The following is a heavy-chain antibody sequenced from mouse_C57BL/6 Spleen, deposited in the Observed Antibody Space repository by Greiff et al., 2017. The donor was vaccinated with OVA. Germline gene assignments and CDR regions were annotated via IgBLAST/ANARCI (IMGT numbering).Heavy chain of an antibody. Sequence: QVQLQQSGAELVKPGASVKLSCKASGYTFTEYTIHWVKQRSGQGLEWIGWFYPGSGSIKYNEKFKDKATLTADKSSSTVYMQLSSMTSEDSAVYYCASHEAASSVAWIAYWGQGTLVTVSA. V-gene: IGHV1-62-2*01. CDR3: ASHEAASSVAWIAY. CDR1: GYTFTEYT. J-gene: IGHJ3*01. CDR2: FYPGSGSI. D-gene: IGHD1-1*01.